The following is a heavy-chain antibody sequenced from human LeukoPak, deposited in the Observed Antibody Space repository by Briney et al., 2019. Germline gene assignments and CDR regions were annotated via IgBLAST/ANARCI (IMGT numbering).Heavy chain of an antibody. Sequence: SETLSLTCTVSGGSISSYYWSWIRQPPGKRLEWIGYIYHSGSTNYNPSLKSRVTISADTSKNQFSLKLSSVTAADTAVYYCARHAGYDFDSGRSFDPWGQGTLVTVS. CDR2: IYHSGST. V-gene: IGHV4-59*08. CDR3: ARHAGYDFDSGRSFDP. J-gene: IGHJ5*02. D-gene: IGHD3-10*01. CDR1: GGSISSYY.